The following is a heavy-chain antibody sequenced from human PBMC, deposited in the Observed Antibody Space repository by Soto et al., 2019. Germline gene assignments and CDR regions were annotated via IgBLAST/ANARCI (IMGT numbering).Heavy chain of an antibody. CDR3: VRVDFWSGYSEKWFDP. J-gene: IGHJ5*02. Sequence: QVQLVQSGAEVKKPGASGKVSCKASGYTFTSHNIDGVRRAPGQGLEWMGWIDPNSGNTGYAQEFQGRVTMTRDTSTSTAYMELSSLTSEDTAVYYCVRVDFWSGYSEKWFDPWGRGTLVTVSS. CDR1: GYTFTSHN. V-gene: IGHV1-8*01. CDR2: IDPNSGNT. D-gene: IGHD3-3*01.